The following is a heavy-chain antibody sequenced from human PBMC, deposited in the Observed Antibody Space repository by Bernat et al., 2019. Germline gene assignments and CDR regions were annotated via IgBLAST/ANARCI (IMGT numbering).Heavy chain of an antibody. CDR2: INHRGST. Sequence: QVQLPQWGAGLLKPSETLSLSCAVYGESFNDYFWTWIRQPPGKGLEWIGEINHRGSTNYNVSLKSRVNILADASKNQFSLKLTSMTAADTAVYYCAIRSLDGTLDYWGQGTRVIVSS. CDR1: GESFNDYF. V-gene: IGHV4-34*01. D-gene: IGHD1-1*01. CDR3: AIRSLDGTLDY. J-gene: IGHJ4*02.